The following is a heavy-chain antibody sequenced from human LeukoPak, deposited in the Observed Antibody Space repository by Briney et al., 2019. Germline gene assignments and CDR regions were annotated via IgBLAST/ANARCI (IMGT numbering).Heavy chain of an antibody. V-gene: IGHV3-30*01. CDR1: GFTCSSYA. CDR3: ARDRVRWFDP. J-gene: IGHJ5*02. Sequence: GGSLRLSCAASGFTCSSYAMHWVRQAPGKGLEWVAVISYDGSNKYYADSVKGRFTISRDNSKNTLYLQMNSLRAEDTAVYYCARDRVRWFDPWGQGTLVTVSS. D-gene: IGHD4/OR15-4a*01. CDR2: ISYDGSNK.